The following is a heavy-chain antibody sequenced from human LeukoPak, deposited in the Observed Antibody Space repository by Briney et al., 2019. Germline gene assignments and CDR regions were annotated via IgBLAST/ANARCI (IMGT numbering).Heavy chain of an antibody. V-gene: IGHV3-15*01. Sequence: PGGSLRLSCAASGFTFSNAWMSWVRQAPGKGLEWVGRIKSKTDGGTTDYAAPVKGRFTISRDDSKNTLYLQMNSLRAEDTAVYYCAKEEESGLVLDYWGQGTLVTVSS. CDR3: AKEEESGLVLDY. J-gene: IGHJ4*02. CDR2: IKSKTDGGTT. D-gene: IGHD3/OR15-3a*01. CDR1: GFTFSNAW.